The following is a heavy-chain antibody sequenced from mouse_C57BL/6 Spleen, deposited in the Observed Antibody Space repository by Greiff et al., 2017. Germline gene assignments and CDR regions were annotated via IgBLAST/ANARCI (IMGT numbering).Heavy chain of an antibody. CDR3: AKKGLNYARDY. CDR2: IDPSDSNT. J-gene: IGHJ4*01. V-gene: IGHV1-69*01. D-gene: IGHD3-1*01. Sequence: QVQLQQPGAELVMPGASVSLSCKASGYTFTSYWMHWVQQRPGQGLEWIGEIDPSDSNTYYTQQLKGKSTLTVDKSSSKAYRQLSSLTTEDAAVYYCAKKGLNYARDYWGQGTSVTVSS. CDR1: GYTFTSYW.